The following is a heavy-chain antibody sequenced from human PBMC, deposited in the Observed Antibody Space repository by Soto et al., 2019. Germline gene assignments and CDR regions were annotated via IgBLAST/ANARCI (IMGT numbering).Heavy chain of an antibody. CDR3: ARHTGGGPTGDY. V-gene: IGHV5-51*01. CDR1: DYTFAAYW. J-gene: IGHJ4*02. D-gene: IGHD2-8*02. Sequence: GGSLKSSCSGFDYTFAAYWIGWVRQMPGKGLEWMGVIYSRDSDVKYSPPFEGQVTISADKSISTAYLQWSSLKASDTAMYYCARHTGGGPTGDYWGQGTLVTVSS. CDR2: IYSRDSDV.